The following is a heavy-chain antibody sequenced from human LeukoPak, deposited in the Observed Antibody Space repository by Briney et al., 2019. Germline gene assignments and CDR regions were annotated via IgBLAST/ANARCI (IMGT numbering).Heavy chain of an antibody. CDR3: ARWGYCSGGSCYDY. CDR1: GSTFSRYS. V-gene: IGHV3-48*02. D-gene: IGHD2-15*01. J-gene: IGHJ4*02. Sequence: GGSLRLSCAASGSTFSRYSMNWVRQAPGKGLEWVSYISSSSSTIYYADSVKGRFTISRDNAKNSLYLQMNSLRDEDTAVYYCARWGYCSGGSCYDYWGQGTLVTVSS. CDR2: ISSSSSTI.